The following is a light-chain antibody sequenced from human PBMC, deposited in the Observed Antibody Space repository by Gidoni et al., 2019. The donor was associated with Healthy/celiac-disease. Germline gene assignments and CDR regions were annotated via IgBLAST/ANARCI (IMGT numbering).Light chain of an antibody. CDR3: QQHNSYPT. Sequence: IPLTQSPSSLSASVGDRITITCRASQGISNYLAFYQKKPGKAPKLLFYAASTLQSGVPSRFSSSGCGKDFTLTISSLQPEDFATYYCQQHNSYPTFGQGTKLEIK. J-gene: IGKJ2*01. CDR2: AAS. CDR1: QGISNY. V-gene: IGKV1-9*01.